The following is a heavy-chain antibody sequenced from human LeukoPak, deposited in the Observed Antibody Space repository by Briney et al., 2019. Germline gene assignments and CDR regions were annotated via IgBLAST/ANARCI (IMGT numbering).Heavy chain of an antibody. Sequence: SETLSLTCTVSGGSISSSNYYWGWIRQPPGKGLEWIGSIYYSGSTYYNPSLKSRVTISVDTSMNHFSLKLSSVTAADTAVYYCAREEDLLAYGGYFDYWGQGTLVTVSS. CDR1: GGSISSSNYY. D-gene: IGHD3-9*01. V-gene: IGHV4-39*02. CDR3: AREEDLLAYGGYFDY. CDR2: IYYSGST. J-gene: IGHJ4*02.